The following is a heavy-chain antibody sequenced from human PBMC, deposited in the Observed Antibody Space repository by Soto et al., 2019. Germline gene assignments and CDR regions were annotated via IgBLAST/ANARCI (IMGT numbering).Heavy chain of an antibody. D-gene: IGHD1-26*01. CDR1: GFTFSSFP. CDR3: AKTLYSGNYLGLFDP. J-gene: IGHJ5*02. V-gene: IGHV3-30-3*02. CDR2: ISYDGNNK. Sequence: QVKLVESGGGVGQPGRSLRLSCAASGFTFSSFPMHWVRQAAGKGLEWVAVISYDGNNKDYAASVKGRFTISRDNSKHSVYLQMNSLRPDDSALYYWAKTLYSGNYLGLFDPWGQGTLGT.